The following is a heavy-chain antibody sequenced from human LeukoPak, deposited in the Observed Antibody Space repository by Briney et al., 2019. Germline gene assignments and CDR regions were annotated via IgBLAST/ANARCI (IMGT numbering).Heavy chain of an antibody. Sequence: SETLSLTCTVSGGSISSSSYYWGWIRQTPGKGLEWIGSAYHSGETYHNPSLKSRVTISLDTSRKQFSLNLNSVTAADTAVYYCAMTTVVTSDPYFDYWGQGTLVTVSS. V-gene: IGHV4-39*07. CDR2: AYHSGET. CDR3: AMTTVVTSDPYFDY. J-gene: IGHJ4*02. CDR1: GGSISSSSYY. D-gene: IGHD4-23*01.